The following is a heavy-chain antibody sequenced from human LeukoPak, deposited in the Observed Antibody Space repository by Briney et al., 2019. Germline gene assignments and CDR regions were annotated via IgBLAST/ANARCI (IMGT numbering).Heavy chain of an antibody. CDR2: INPSGGST. D-gene: IGHD3-22*01. V-gene: IGHV1-46*01. J-gene: IGHJ5*02. CDR3: ARESDSSGHSDWFDP. CDR1: GYTFTSYY. Sequence: ASVKVSCKASGYTFTSYYMHWVRQAPGQGLEWMGIINPSGGSTSYAQKFQGRVTMTRGTSTSTVYMELSSLRSEDTAVYYCARESDSSGHSDWFDPWGQGTLVTVSS.